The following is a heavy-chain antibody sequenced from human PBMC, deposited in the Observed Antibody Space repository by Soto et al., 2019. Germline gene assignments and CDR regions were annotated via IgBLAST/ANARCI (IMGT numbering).Heavy chain of an antibody. CDR1: GYTFTTYY. D-gene: IGHD2-15*01. Sequence: QVQLVQSGAEVKRPGASVKVSCKASGYTFTTYYMHWVRQAPGQGLEWLGIINPNGGSTTYAQKFQCRVTMTRDTSTSTVYLELSSLRSDDTAVYYCARAGYCSGGTCFHGNCDYWGQGTLVTVSA. J-gene: IGHJ4*02. CDR2: INPNGGST. CDR3: ARAGYCSGGTCFHGNCDY. V-gene: IGHV1-46*01.